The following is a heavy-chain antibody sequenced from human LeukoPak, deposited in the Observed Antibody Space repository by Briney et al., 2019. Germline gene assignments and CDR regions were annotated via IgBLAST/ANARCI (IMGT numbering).Heavy chain of an antibody. J-gene: IGHJ3*02. CDR2: ISYDGSNK. V-gene: IGHV3-30-3*01. CDR3: AKASPYYYDSSGYPPGAFDI. Sequence: GGSLSLSCAVSGFTLSSYSMQWVSQAPGKGREWVAVISYDGSNKYCADSVKGQYTISRDNYKNTLYLQMNSLRAEDTAVYYCAKASPYYYDSSGYPPGAFDIWGQGTMVTVSS. D-gene: IGHD3-22*01. CDR1: GFTLSSYS.